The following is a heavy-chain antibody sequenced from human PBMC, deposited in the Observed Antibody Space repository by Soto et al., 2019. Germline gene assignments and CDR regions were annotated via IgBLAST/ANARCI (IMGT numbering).Heavy chain of an antibody. Sequence: QVQLVESGVGVVQPGRALRLSCAASGFTFSSYAMHCVRQAPGKGLEWMAITSDDESRKYYADSVRGRFTISRDNSKNSLYLQMNSLRDEVSDLFYCARVAGSGSFLIDYWGQVTLVTVS. D-gene: IGHD1-26*01. V-gene: IGHV3-30*04. J-gene: IGHJ4*02. CDR1: GFTFSSYA. CDR2: TSDDESRK. CDR3: ARVAGSGSFLIDY.